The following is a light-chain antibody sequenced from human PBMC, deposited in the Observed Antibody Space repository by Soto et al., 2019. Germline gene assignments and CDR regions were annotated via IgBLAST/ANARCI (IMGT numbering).Light chain of an antibody. V-gene: IGKV3-11*01. CDR1: QSVSSY. CDR2: DAS. Sequence: EIVLTQSPATLSLSPGERATLSCRASQSVSSYLAWYQQKPGQAPRLLIYDASNRATGIPARFSGSGSGTDFPITISSLEPEDFAVYYCQQRSNRLTFGGGTKVEIK. CDR3: QQRSNRLT. J-gene: IGKJ4*01.